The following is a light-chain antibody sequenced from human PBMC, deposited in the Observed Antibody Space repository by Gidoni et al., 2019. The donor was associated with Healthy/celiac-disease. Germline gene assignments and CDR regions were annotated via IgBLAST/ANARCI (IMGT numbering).Light chain of an antibody. CDR3: QAWDSSTAYVV. CDR1: KLGDKY. CDR2: QDS. Sequence: SYELTQPPSVSVSPGQTASITCSGDKLGDKYACWYQQKPGQSPVLVIYQDSKRPSGIPERFSGSNSGNTATLTISGTQAMYEADYYCQAWDSSTAYVVFGGGTKLTV. J-gene: IGLJ2*01. V-gene: IGLV3-1*01.